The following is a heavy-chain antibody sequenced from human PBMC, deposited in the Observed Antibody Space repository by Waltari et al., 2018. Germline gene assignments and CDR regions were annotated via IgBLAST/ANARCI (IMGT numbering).Heavy chain of an antibody. V-gene: IGHV4-39*01. CDR1: GGSLSSSSYY. J-gene: IGHJ4*02. CDR3: ARHPDRSGSYSSGPHFDY. D-gene: IGHD6-19*01. CDR2: IYYSGST. Sequence: QLQLQESGPGLVKPSETLSLPCTVSGGSLSSSSYYWGWIRQPPGTGLEWIGSIYYSGSTYYNPSLKSRVTISVDTSKNQFSLKLSSVTAADTAVYYCARHPDRSGSYSSGPHFDYWGQGTLVTVSS.